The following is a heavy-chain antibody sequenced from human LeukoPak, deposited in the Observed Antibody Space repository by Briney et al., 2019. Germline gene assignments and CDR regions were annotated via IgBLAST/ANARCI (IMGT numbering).Heavy chain of an antibody. Sequence: ASVKVSCKASGYTFTSYGISWVRRAPGQGLEWMGWISAYNGNTNYAQKLQGRVTMTTDTSTSTAYMELRSLRSDDTAVYYCARAVDIVATRGFWFDPWGQGTLVTVSS. D-gene: IGHD5-12*01. V-gene: IGHV1-18*01. CDR3: ARAVDIVATRGFWFDP. CDR2: ISAYNGNT. J-gene: IGHJ5*02. CDR1: GYTFTSYG.